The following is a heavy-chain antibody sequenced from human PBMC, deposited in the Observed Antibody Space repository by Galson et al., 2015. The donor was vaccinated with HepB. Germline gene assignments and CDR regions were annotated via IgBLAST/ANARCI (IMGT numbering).Heavy chain of an antibody. D-gene: IGHD3-10*01. CDR1: GDSISNNRW. CDR2: AYHSGGT. CDR3: ARAKEGRGYFDY. V-gene: IGHV4-4*02. Sequence: ETLSLTCAVSGDSISNNRWWSWVRQPPGEGLEWIGEAYHSGGTNYRPSLKSRVTISVDKSKNQFSLKLTSVTAADTAVYYCARAKEGRGYFDYWGQGTLVTVSS. J-gene: IGHJ4*02.